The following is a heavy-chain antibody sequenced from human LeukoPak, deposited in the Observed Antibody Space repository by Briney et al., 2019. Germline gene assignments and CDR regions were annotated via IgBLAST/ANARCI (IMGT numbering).Heavy chain of an antibody. D-gene: IGHD4-17*01. J-gene: IGHJ6*02. V-gene: IGHV4-39*07. Sequence: SETLSLTCTVSGGSISSSSYYWGWIRQPPGKGLEWIGSIYYSGSTYHNPSLKSRVTISVDTSKNQFSLKLSSVTAADTAVYYCARDATVTTLYYGMDVWGQGTTVTVSS. CDR3: ARDATVTTLYYGMDV. CDR2: IYYSGST. CDR1: GGSISSSSYY.